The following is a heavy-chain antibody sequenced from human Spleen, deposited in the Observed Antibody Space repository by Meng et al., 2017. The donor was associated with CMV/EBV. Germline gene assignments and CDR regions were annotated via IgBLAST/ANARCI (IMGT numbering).Heavy chain of an antibody. J-gene: IGHJ6*02. D-gene: IGHD4/OR15-4a*01. V-gene: IGHV3-9*03. Sequence: SCAASGFTFDDYAMHWVRQAPGKGLEWVSGISWNSGSIGYADSVKGRFTISRDNAKNSLYLQMNSLRAEDMALYYCAKALGANYYYYGMDVWGQGTTVTVSS. CDR3: AKALGANYYYYGMDV. CDR1: GFTFDDYA. CDR2: ISWNSGSI.